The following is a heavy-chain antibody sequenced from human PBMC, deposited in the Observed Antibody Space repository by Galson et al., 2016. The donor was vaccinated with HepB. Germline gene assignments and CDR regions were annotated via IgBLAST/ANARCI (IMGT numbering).Heavy chain of an antibody. CDR2: ISARGDET. D-gene: IGHD3-10*01. Sequence: SLRLSCAASGFSFSSYAMAWVRQAPGKGLEWVSAISARGDETFYGELVRGRFTVSRDNSRGTVWLLMNALRVEDTAVYYCAKELRFGESAIDFWGQGTLVTVSS. CDR3: AKELRFGESAIDF. J-gene: IGHJ4*02. V-gene: IGHV3-23*01. CDR1: GFSFSSYA.